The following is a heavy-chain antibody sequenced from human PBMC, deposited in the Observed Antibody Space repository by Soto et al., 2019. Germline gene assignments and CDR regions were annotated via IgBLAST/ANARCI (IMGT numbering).Heavy chain of an antibody. Sequence: GASVKVSCKASGYTFTSYDINWVRQATGQGLEWMGWMNPNSGNTGYAQKFQGRVTMTRNTSISTAYMELSSLRSEDTAVYYCARGFRSGTLPRYNWFDPWGQGTLVTVSS. V-gene: IGHV1-8*01. D-gene: IGHD3-3*01. J-gene: IGHJ5*02. CDR3: ARGFRSGTLPRYNWFDP. CDR1: GYTFTSYD. CDR2: MNPNSGNT.